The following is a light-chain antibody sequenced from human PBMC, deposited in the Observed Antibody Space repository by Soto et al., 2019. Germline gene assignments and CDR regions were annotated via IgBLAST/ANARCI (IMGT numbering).Light chain of an antibody. CDR2: DAS. V-gene: IGKV1-5*03. CDR1: QSISSW. J-gene: IGKJ1*01. CDR3: QQYNSYSEA. Sequence: DIQMTQSPSTLSASPGDRATISCGASQSISSWLAWYQQKPGKAPKLLIYDASTLKSGVPSRFSGSGSGTEFTLTISSLQPDDFATYYCQQYNSYSEAFGQGTKVDI.